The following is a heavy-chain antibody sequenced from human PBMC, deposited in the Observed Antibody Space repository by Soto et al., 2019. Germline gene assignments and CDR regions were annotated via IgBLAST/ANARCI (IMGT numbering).Heavy chain of an antibody. V-gene: IGHV3-15*07. D-gene: IGHD2-15*01. J-gene: IGHJ4*02. CDR3: TTDHSQCSGSGY. CDR1: GFTFINAW. Sequence: EVQLVESGGGLVEPGGSLRLSCAASGFTFINAWMNWVRQAPGKGLEWAGRIRGKTDGGTTDYAAPVKGRFTISRDDSKNTLSVQMNSLKTDDTAVYYCTTDHSQCSGSGYWGQGTLVIVS. CDR2: IRGKTDGGTT.